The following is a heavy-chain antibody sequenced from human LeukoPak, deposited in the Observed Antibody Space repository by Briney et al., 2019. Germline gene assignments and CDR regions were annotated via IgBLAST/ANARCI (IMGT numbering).Heavy chain of an antibody. J-gene: IGHJ6*02. CDR1: GGSISSYY. CDR2: IYTSGST. Sequence: SETLSLTCTVAGGSISSYYWSWIRQPAGKGLEWIGRIYTSGSTNYNPSLRSRVTMSVETSKNQFSLKLSSVTAADTAVYYCARGGLVEYSNYRYYYYYYGMDVWGQGTTVTVSS. V-gene: IGHV4-4*07. CDR3: ARGGLVEYSNYRYYYYYYGMDV. D-gene: IGHD4-11*01.